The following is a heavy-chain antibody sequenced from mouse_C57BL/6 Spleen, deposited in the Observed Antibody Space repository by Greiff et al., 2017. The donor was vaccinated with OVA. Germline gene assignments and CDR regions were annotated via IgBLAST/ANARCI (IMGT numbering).Heavy chain of an antibody. CDR2: INPNNGGT. Sequence: VQLQQSGPELVKPGASVKIPCKASGYTFTDYNMDWVKQSHGKSLEWIGDINPNNGGTIYNQKFKGKATLTVDKSSSTAYMELRSLTSEDTAVYYCARGRGYGNLFAYWGQGTLVTVSA. J-gene: IGHJ3*01. D-gene: IGHD2-10*02. CDR3: ARGRGYGNLFAY. CDR1: GYTFTDYN. V-gene: IGHV1-18*01.